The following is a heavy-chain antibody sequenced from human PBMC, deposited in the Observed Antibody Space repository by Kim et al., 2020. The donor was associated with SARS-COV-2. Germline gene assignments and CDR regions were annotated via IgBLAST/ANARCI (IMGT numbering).Heavy chain of an antibody. V-gene: IGHV4-31*02. CDR3: ARGTSSSWQFAVWDY. D-gene: IGHD6-13*01. J-gene: IGHJ4*02. Sequence: PSLKSRVTISVDTSKNQFSLKLSSVTAADTAVYYCARGTSSSWQFAVWDYWGQGTLVTVSS.